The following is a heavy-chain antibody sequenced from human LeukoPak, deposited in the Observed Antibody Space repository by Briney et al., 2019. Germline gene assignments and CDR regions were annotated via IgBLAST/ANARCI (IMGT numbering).Heavy chain of an antibody. D-gene: IGHD3-10*01. V-gene: IGHV4-34*01. CDR3: ARGGGYYGSGIYFDY. J-gene: IGHJ4*02. Sequence: SETLSLTCAVYGGSFSGYYWSWIRQPPGKGLEWIGEINHSGSTNYNPSLKSRVTISVDTPKNQFSLKLSSVTAADTAVYYCARGGGYYGSGIYFDYWGQGTLVTVSS. CDR1: GGSFSGYY. CDR2: INHSGST.